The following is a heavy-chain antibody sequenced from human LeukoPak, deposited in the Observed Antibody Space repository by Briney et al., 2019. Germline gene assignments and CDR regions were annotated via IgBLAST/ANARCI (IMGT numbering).Heavy chain of an antibody. J-gene: IGHJ4*02. Sequence: SVKVSCKASGGTFSSYAISWVRQAPGQGLEWMGGIIPIFGTANYAQKFQGRVTITTDESTSTAYMELSSLRSDDTAVYYCARDGHSSGWYGIDYWGQGTLVTVSS. CDR3: ARDGHSSGWYGIDY. CDR1: GGTFSSYA. D-gene: IGHD6-19*01. V-gene: IGHV1-69*05. CDR2: IIPIFGTA.